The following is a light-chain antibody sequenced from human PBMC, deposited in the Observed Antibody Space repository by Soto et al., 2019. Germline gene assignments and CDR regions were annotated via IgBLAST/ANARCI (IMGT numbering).Light chain of an antibody. CDR2: GAS. V-gene: IGKV3-15*01. Sequence: EIVLTQSPATLSVSPGERATLSCRASQSVSSNLAWYQQKPGRAPRLLIYGASTRATGIAARFSGSGSGTEFTLTISSLQSEDFAVYHGQQYSNWPYTFGQGTKLEIK. CDR3: QQYSNWPYT. J-gene: IGKJ2*01. CDR1: QSVSSN.